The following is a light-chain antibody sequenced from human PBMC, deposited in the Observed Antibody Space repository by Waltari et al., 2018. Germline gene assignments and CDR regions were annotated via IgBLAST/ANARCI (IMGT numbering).Light chain of an antibody. CDR2: GSS. CDR3: QQYDSWPPYT. CDR1: QSVGDH. V-gene: IGKV3-15*01. Sequence: VVTQSPDTLSVSPGERATVSCRANQSVGDHVAWYQQRAGQPPRLLIYGSSARATDIPARFSGSGSGTEFTLTISSLQSEDFAVYYCQQYDSWPPYTFGQGTKLEMK. J-gene: IGKJ2*01.